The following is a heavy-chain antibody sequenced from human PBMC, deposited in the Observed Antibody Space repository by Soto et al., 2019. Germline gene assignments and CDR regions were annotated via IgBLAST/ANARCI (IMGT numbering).Heavy chain of an antibody. V-gene: IGHV1-2*04. CDR1: GYNFTGYY. J-gene: IGHJ4*02. Sequence: ASVKVSCKASGYNFTGYYMHWERQAPGQGLEWMGWINPNSGGTNYAQKFQGWVTMTRDTSISTAYMELSRLRSDDTALYYCARGSGENYFDYWGQGTLVTVSS. D-gene: IGHD3-10*01. CDR2: INPNSGGT. CDR3: ARGSGENYFDY.